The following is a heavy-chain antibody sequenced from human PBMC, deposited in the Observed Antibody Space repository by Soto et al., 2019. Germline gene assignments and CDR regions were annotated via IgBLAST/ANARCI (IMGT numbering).Heavy chain of an antibody. V-gene: IGHV3-15*01. Sequence: PGGSLRLSCAASGFTFSNALMSWVRQAPGKGLEWVGRIKSKTDGGTTDYAAPVKGRFTISRDDSKNTLYLQMNSLKTEDTAVYYCTTGLTGTTFLYYYYYGMDVWGQGTTVTVSS. CDR3: TTGLTGTTFLYYYYYGMDV. J-gene: IGHJ6*02. D-gene: IGHD1-7*01. CDR1: GFTFSNAL. CDR2: IKSKTDGGTT.